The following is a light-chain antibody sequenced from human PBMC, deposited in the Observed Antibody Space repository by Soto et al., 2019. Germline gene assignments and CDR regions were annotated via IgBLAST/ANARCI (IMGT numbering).Light chain of an antibody. CDR1: QSVSSY. V-gene: IGKV3-11*01. CDR3: QQRSNWPFSLT. Sequence: EIVLTQSPATLSLSPGERATLSCRASQSVSSYLAWYQQQPGQAPRLLIYDASNRATGIPARFSGSGSGTDFTLTISSLEPEDFAVYYCQQRSNWPFSLTFGGGTKVEIK. J-gene: IGKJ4*01. CDR2: DAS.